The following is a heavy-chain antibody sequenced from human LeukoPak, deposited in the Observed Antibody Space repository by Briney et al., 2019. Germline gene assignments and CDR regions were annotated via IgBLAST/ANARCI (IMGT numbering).Heavy chain of an antibody. D-gene: IGHD2-2*01. V-gene: IGHV3-23*01. J-gene: IGHJ6*02. Sequence: PGGSLRLSCAASGFTFSSCAMSWVRQAPGKGLEWVSAISGGGGSKYYAGSVKGRFTISRDNSKNTLYLQMDSLRAEDTAVYYCAKGAGLPAALYYYAMDVWGQGTTVTVSS. CDR1: GFTFSSCA. CDR2: ISGGGGSK. CDR3: AKGAGLPAALYYYAMDV.